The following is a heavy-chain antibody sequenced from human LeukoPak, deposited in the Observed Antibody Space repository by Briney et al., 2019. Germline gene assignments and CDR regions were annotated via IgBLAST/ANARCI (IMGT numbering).Heavy chain of an antibody. CDR3: ARDYDYVWGSSCFGY. V-gene: IGHV3-30*02. J-gene: IGHJ4*02. CDR1: GFTFSSYG. Sequence: PGGSLRLSCAASGFTFSSYGMHRVRQAPGKGLEWVAFIRYDGSNKYYADSVKGRFTISRDNSKNTLYLQMNSLRAEDTAVYYCARDYDYVWGSSCFGYWGQGTLVTVSS. D-gene: IGHD3-16*01. CDR2: IRYDGSNK.